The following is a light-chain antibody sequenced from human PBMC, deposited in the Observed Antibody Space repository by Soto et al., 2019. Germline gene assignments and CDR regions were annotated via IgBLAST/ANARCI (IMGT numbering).Light chain of an antibody. CDR3: QQYDNLPLT. Sequence: DIQMTQSPSSLSASVGYRVTITCQASQDISNYLNWYQQKPGKAPKLLIYDASNLETGVPSRFSGSGSGTDFTFTISSLLPEDIATYYCQQYDNLPLTFGGGTKVEIK. J-gene: IGKJ4*01. CDR2: DAS. CDR1: QDISNY. V-gene: IGKV1-33*01.